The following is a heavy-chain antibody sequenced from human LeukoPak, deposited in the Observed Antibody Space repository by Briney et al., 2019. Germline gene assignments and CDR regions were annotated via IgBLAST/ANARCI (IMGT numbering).Heavy chain of an antibody. CDR1: GYTFTGYY. Sequence: ASVKVSCKASGYTFTGYYMHWVRQAPGQGLEWMGWINPNNGGTNYAQKFQDRVTMTRDTSISTAYMELSRLRSDDTAVYYCARDQNSYHSNGYYGIDCWGQGTLVTVSS. J-gene: IGHJ4*02. D-gene: IGHD3-22*01. V-gene: IGHV1-2*02. CDR3: ARDQNSYHSNGYYGIDC. CDR2: INPNNGGT.